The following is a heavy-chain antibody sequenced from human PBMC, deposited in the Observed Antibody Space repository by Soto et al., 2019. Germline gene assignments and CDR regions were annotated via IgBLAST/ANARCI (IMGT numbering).Heavy chain of an antibody. Sequence: ASVKVSCKASGYTFSGFYMHWVLQAPGQGLEWMGWINPNSGGTKSAEKFQGRVTMTRDTSISTAYMELSRLTSDDTAVYYCASAAVTGTAGLDFWGQGTQVTAPQ. D-gene: IGHD6-19*01. CDR1: GYTFSGFY. J-gene: IGHJ4*02. V-gene: IGHV1-2*02. CDR2: INPNSGGT. CDR3: ASAAVTGTAGLDF.